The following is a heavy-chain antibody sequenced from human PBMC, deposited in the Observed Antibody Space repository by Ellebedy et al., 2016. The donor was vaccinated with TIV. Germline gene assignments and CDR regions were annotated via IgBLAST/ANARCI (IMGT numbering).Heavy chain of an antibody. D-gene: IGHD4-17*01. Sequence: AASVKVSCKASGYTFTGYYMHWVRQAPGQGLEWMGWINPNSGGTNDAQKFQGRVTMTRDTSISTAYMELNRLRSDDTAVYYCASLPHYGDSGPWGQGTLVTVSS. CDR2: INPNSGGT. J-gene: IGHJ5*02. CDR3: ASLPHYGDSGP. V-gene: IGHV1-2*02. CDR1: GYTFTGYY.